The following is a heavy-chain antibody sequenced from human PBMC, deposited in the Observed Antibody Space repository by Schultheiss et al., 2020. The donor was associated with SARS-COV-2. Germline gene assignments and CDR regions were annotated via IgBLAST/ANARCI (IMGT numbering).Heavy chain of an antibody. J-gene: IGHJ5*02. CDR2: ISYDGSNK. V-gene: IGHV3-30*04. D-gene: IGHD3-22*01. Sequence: GESLKISCAASGFTFSSYAMSWVRQAPGKGLEWVAVISYDGSNKYYADSVKGRFTISRDNSKNTLYLQMNSLRAEDTAVYYCAREDVYYDSSGYYLRGWFDPWGQGTLVTVSS. CDR1: GFTFSSYA. CDR3: AREDVYYDSSGYYLRGWFDP.